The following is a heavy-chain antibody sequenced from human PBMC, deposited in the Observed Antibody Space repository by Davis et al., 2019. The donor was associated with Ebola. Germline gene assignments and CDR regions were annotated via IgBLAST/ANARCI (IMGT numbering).Heavy chain of an antibody. Sequence: SETLSLTCAVYGGSFSGNYWSWIRQPPGKGLEWIGEINHSGSTNYIPSLKSRVTISVDTSKNQFSLKLSSVTAADTAVYYCARGSGGVWLRYFLSWGQGTLVTVSS. CDR2: INHSGST. V-gene: IGHV4-34*01. D-gene: IGHD3-9*01. CDR1: GGSFSGNY. CDR3: ARGSGGVWLRYFLS. J-gene: IGHJ4*02.